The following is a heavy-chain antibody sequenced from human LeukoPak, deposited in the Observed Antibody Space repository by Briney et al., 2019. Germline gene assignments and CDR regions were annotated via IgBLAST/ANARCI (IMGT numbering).Heavy chain of an antibody. D-gene: IGHD2-2*01. Sequence: PSVKVSCKASGYTFTSYYMHWVRQAPGQGLEWMGIINPSGGSTSYAQKFQGRVTMTRDTSTSTVYMELSRLRSDDTAVYYCARDFGGYCSSTSCPPDYWGQGTLVTVSS. J-gene: IGHJ4*02. CDR1: GYTFTSYY. V-gene: IGHV1-46*01. CDR3: ARDFGGYCSSTSCPPDY. CDR2: INPSGGST.